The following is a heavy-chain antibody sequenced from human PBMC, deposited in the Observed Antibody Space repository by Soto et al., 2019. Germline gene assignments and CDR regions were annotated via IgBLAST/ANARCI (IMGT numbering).Heavy chain of an antibody. CDR2: IIPVFGRP. Sequence: SVKVSCKAAGGTFSSFGISWVRQAPGQGLEWMGGIIPVFGRPNYAQRFRGRLTITADESTNTSYMELIDLTSEDTAVYYCARDASGYDFWGQGTQVTVYS. CDR1: GGTFSSFG. V-gene: IGHV1-69*13. J-gene: IGHJ1*01. CDR3: ARDASGYDF. D-gene: IGHD5-12*01.